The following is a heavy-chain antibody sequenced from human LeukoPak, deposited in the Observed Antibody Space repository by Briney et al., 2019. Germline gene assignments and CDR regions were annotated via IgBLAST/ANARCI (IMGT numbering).Heavy chain of an antibody. D-gene: IGHD4-11*01. V-gene: IGHV1-18*01. J-gene: IGHJ6*02. CDR3: AREWTTVSPYYYYGMDV. CDR2: ISAYNGNT. Sequence: GASVKVSCTASGYTFTSYGISWVRQAPGQGLEWMGWISAYNGNTNYAQKLQGRVTMTTDTPTSTAYMELRSLRSDDTAVYYCAREWTTVSPYYYYGMDVWGQGTTVTVSS. CDR1: GYTFTSYG.